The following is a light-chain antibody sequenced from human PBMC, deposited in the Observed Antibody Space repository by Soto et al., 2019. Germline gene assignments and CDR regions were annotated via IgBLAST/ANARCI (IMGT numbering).Light chain of an antibody. V-gene: IGKV3-20*01. CDR2: EAS. Sequence: EIVLPQSPGTLSLSPGERATLSCRASQSVSSRYLAWYQQKPGQAPSVLIYEASNRATGIPDRFSGSGSGTDFTLTISRLEPEDFAVYYCQQYGSSPPYTFGKGTKVEIK. CDR1: QSVSSRY. CDR3: QQYGSSPPYT. J-gene: IGKJ2*01.